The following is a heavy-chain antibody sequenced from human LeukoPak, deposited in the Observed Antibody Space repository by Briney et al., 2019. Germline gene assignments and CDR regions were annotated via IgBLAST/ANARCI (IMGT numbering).Heavy chain of an antibody. CDR1: GGSISSSGYY. Sequence: PSETLSLTCTVSGGSISSSGYYWGWIRQPPGKGLDWIGSIYYSGSTYYNPSLKSRVTISVDTSKNQFSLKLSSVTAADTAVYYCARRQLGYNWFDPWGQGTLVAVSS. CDR3: ARRQLGYNWFDP. D-gene: IGHD6-13*01. J-gene: IGHJ5*02. CDR2: IYYSGST. V-gene: IGHV4-39*01.